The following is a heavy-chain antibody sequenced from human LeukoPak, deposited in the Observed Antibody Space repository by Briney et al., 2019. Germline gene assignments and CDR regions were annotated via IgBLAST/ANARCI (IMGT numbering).Heavy chain of an antibody. CDR1: GYTFTGYY. Sequence: AASVKVSCKASGYTFTGYYMHWVRQAPEQGLEWMGPIIPIFGTANYAQNFQGRVTITTDESTSTAYMELSSLRSEDTAVYYCARRCLGIAAAKTTPFDYWGQGTLVSDSS. D-gene: IGHD6-13*01. CDR3: ARRCLGIAAAKTTPFDY. J-gene: IGHJ4*02. V-gene: IGHV1-69*05. CDR2: IIPIFGTA.